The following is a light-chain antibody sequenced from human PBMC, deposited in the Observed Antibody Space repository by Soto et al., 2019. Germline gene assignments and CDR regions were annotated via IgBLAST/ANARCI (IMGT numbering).Light chain of an antibody. CDR1: QSISRW. Sequence: DIQMTQSPSTLSASVGDRVTITCRASQSISRWLAWHQQKPGKAPRLLIYDASNLQRGVPSRFSGSGSGTDFTLTISSLEPEDFAVYYCQQRIDWPLTFGGGTKVDIK. CDR2: DAS. V-gene: IGKV1-5*01. CDR3: QQRIDWPLT. J-gene: IGKJ4*01.